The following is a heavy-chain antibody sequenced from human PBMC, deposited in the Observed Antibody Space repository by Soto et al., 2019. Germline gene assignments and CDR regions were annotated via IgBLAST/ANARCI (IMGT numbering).Heavy chain of an antibody. V-gene: IGHV4-59*01. CDR2: IYYSGST. CDR1: GGTISSYY. CDR3: AREKTIGRGSYYYYYGMDV. D-gene: IGHD2-15*01. J-gene: IGHJ6*02. Sequence: LETMSLTNTVSGGTISSYYWSWIRQPPGKGLEWIGYIYYSGSTNYNPSLKSRVTISVDTSKNQFSLKLSSVTAADTAVYYCAREKTIGRGSYYYYYGMDVWGQGTTVTVSS.